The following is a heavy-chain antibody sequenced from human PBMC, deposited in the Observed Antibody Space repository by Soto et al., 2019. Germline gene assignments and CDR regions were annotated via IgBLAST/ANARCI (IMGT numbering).Heavy chain of an antibody. D-gene: IGHD2-2*01. V-gene: IGHV1-69*13. Sequence: SVKVSCKASGGTFSSYAISWVRQAPGQGLEWMGGIIPIFGTANYAQKFQGRVTITADESTSTAYMELSSLRSEDTAVYYCATSHYCSSTSCLFDYWGQGTLVTVSS. CDR3: ATSHYCSSTSCLFDY. CDR1: GGTFSSYA. CDR2: IIPIFGTA. J-gene: IGHJ4*02.